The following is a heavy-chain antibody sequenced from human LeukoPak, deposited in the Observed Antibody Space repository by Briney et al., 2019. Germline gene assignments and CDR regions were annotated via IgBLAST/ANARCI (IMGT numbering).Heavy chain of an antibody. CDR3: ARYASFTMVRTYYYYYYMDV. J-gene: IGHJ6*03. Sequence: PSETLSLTCAVYGGSFSGYYWSWIRQPPGKGLEWIGEINHSGSTNYDPSLKSRVTISVDTSKNQFSLKLSSVTAADTAVYNSARYASFTMVRTYYYYYYMDVWGKGTTVTVSS. V-gene: IGHV4-34*01. CDR2: INHSGST. D-gene: IGHD3-10*01. CDR1: GGSFSGYY.